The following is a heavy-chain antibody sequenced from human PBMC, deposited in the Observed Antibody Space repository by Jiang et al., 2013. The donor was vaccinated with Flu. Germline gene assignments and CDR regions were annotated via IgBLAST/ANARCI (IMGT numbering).Heavy chain of an antibody. J-gene: IGHJ4*02. CDR1: GDSISSSNW. CDR2: IYHSGST. D-gene: IGHD5-24*01. Sequence: GLVKPSGTLSLTCDVSGDSISSSNWWSWVRQSPGKGLEWIGEIYHSGSTDYNPSLKNRVTVSVDKSKNQFSLKLTPVTAADTAVYYCVRGGYGYNYRCFDYWGQGAQVAVSS. V-gene: IGHV4-4*02. CDR3: VRGGYGYNYRCFDY.